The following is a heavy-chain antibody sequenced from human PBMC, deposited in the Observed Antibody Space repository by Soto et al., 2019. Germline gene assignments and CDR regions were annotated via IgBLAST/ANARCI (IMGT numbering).Heavy chain of an antibody. D-gene: IGHD1-7*01. CDR3: ARVPWNYEEYYFDY. CDR2: IIPIFGTA. CDR1: GGTFSSYA. Sequence: QVQLVQSGAEVKKPGSSVKVSCKASGGTFSSYAISWVRQAPGQGRAWMGGIIPIFGTANYAQKFQVRVTITADESTSTAYMELSSLRSEDTAVYYCARVPWNYEEYYFDYWGQGTLVTVS. J-gene: IGHJ4*02. V-gene: IGHV1-69*01.